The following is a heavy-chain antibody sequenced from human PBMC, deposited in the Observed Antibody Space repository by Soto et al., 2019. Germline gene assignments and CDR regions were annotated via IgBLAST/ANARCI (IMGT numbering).Heavy chain of an antibody. CDR1: GGSFSGYY. J-gene: IGHJ4*02. V-gene: IGHV4-34*01. D-gene: IGHD3-10*01. CDR3: ARAPSAVFLWFGELSYYFDY. Sequence: QVQLQQWGAGLLKPSETLSLTCAVYGGSFSGYYWSWIRQPPGKGLEWIGEINHSGSTNYNPSLKSRVTISVDTSKNQFSLKLSSVTAADTAVYYCARAPSAVFLWFGELSYYFDYWGQGTLVTVSS. CDR2: INHSGST.